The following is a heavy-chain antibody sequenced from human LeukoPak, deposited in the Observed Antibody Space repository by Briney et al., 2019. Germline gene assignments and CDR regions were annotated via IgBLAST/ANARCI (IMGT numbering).Heavy chain of an antibody. D-gene: IGHD3-22*01. V-gene: IGHV3-74*01. Sequence: PGGSLRLSCAASGFTFSSYWMHWGRQAPGKGLVWVSRINSDGSSTSYADSVKGRFTISRDNAKNTLYLQMNSLRAEDTAVYYCARDRGDYYYDSSGPTYYFDYWGQGTLVTVSS. CDR2: INSDGSST. CDR1: GFTFSSYW. CDR3: ARDRGDYYYDSSGPTYYFDY. J-gene: IGHJ4*02.